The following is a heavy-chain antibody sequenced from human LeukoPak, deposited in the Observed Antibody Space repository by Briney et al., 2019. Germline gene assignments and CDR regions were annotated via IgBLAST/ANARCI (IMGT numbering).Heavy chain of an antibody. CDR1: GGSITGGSYY. V-gene: IGHV4-39*01. CDR2: IYYSGST. CDR3: ARRPKSFDY. D-gene: IGHD6-6*01. Sequence: SETLSLTCTVSGGSITGGSYYWAWIRQPPGKGLEWIGSIYYSGSTHYNSSLKSRVTISVDTSKNQFSLRLDSVTAADTAVYYCARRPKSFDYWGQGTLVTVSS. J-gene: IGHJ4*02.